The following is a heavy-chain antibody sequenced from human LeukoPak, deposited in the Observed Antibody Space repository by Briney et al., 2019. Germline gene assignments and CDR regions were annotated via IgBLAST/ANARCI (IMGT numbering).Heavy chain of an antibody. CDR2: IYHSGST. CDR3: AREGSRDNWFDP. CDR1: GGSISSSDW. V-gene: IGHV4-4*02. J-gene: IGHJ5*02. Sequence: PSETLSLTCAVSGGSISSSDWWSWVRQPPGKGLEWIGEIYHSGSTNYNPSLKSRVTISVDTSKNQFSLKLSSVTAADTAVYYCAREGSRDNWFDPWGQGTLVTVSS.